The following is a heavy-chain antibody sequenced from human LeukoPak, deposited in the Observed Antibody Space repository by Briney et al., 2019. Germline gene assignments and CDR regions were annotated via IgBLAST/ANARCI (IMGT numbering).Heavy chain of an antibody. CDR3: ARWHCSSTSCYAGAFDM. D-gene: IGHD2-2*01. J-gene: IGHJ3*02. CDR1: GYTFTSYG. V-gene: IGHV1-18*04. CDR2: ISPYNDYT. Sequence: GASVKVSCKASGYTFTSYGISWVRQAPGQGLEWMGWISPYNDYTNYAQKLQGRVTMTTDTSTSTGYMELRSLRSDDTAVYYCARWHCSSTSCYAGAFDMWGQGTMVTVSS.